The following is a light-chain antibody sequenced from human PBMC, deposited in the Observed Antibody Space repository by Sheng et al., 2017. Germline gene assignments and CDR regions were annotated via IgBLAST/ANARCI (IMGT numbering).Light chain of an antibody. CDR3: QQYNNWPEIT. CDR1: QGISNY. V-gene: IGKV1-27*01. Sequence: DIQMTQSPSSLSASVGDRVTITCRASQGISNYLAWYQQKPGKVPKLLIYDASTRATGIPVRFSGSGSGTEFTLTISSLQSEDFAVYYCQQYNNWPEITFGQGTRLEMK. J-gene: IGKJ5*01. CDR2: DAS.